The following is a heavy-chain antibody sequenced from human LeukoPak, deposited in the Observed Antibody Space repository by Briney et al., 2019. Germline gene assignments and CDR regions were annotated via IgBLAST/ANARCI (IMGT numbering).Heavy chain of an antibody. CDR1: GFTFSSYA. J-gene: IGHJ4*02. D-gene: IGHD3-22*01. CDR3: AKGDYYDSSGYY. Sequence: PGGSLRLSCAASGFTFSSYAMSWVPQAPGKGREWVSAISGSGGSTYYADSVKGRFTISRDNSKNTLYLQMNSLRAEDTAVYYCAKGDYYDSSGYYWGQGTLVTVSS. V-gene: IGHV3-23*01. CDR2: ISGSGGST.